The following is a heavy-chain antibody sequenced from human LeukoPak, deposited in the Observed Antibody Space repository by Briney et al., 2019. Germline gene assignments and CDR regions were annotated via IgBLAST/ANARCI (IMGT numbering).Heavy chain of an antibody. D-gene: IGHD3-22*01. CDR2: IYHSGST. V-gene: IGHV4-4*02. CDR1: GGSISSSNW. CDR3: ARDNSGYYYDSSGYSYFDY. J-gene: IGHJ4*02. Sequence: SETLSLTCAVSGGSISSSNWWSWVRQPPGKGREWIGEIYHSGSTNYNPSLKSRVTISVDKSKNQFSLKLSSVTAADTAVYYCARDNSGYYYDSSGYSYFDYWGQGTLVTVSS.